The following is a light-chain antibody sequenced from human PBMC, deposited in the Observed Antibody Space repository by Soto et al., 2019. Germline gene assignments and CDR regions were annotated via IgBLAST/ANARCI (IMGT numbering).Light chain of an antibody. CDR1: QSISSW. V-gene: IGKV1-5*03. J-gene: IGKJ1*01. Sequence: DIQMTQSPSTLSASVGDRVTITCRASQSISSWLAWYQQKPGKAPKPLIYKASSLESGVPSRFSGSGSGTEFTLTISSLHPDDFATYYCQQYHSFSRTFGPGTKVKS. CDR2: KAS. CDR3: QQYHSFSRT.